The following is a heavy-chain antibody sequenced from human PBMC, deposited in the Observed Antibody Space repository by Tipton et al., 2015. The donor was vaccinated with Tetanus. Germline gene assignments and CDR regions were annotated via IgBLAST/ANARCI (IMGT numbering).Heavy chain of an antibody. Sequence: TLSLTCTVSGDSVNRGNFYWTWIRQPPGKGLEWIAYVSSSGRTNYNPSLKSRVTISVDTSSSQFSLRLTSVTAADTAVYFCAGVPRDYGPLYYYYGMDVWGQGTTVTVSS. CDR3: AGVPRDYGPLYYYYGMDV. J-gene: IGHJ6*02. CDR1: GDSVNRGNFY. CDR2: VSSSGRT. V-gene: IGHV4-61*01. D-gene: IGHD4/OR15-4a*01.